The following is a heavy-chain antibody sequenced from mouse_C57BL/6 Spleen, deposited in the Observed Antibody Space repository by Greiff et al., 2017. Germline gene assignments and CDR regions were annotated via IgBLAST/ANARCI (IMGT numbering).Heavy chain of an antibody. J-gene: IGHJ1*03. V-gene: IGHV1-81*01. CDR3: ARRYGKGYFDV. CDR2: IYPSSGNT. CDR1: GYTFTSYG. Sequence: LQQSGAELARPGASVKLSCKASGYTFTSYGISWVKQRTGQGLEWIGEIYPSSGNTYYTEKVKGKATLTADKPSSTVYMELRSLASDDSAVYFCARRYGKGYFDVWGTGTTVTVSS. D-gene: IGHD2-10*02.